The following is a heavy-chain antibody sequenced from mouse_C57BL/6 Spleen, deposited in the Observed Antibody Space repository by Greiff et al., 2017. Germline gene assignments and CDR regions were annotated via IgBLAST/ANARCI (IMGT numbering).Heavy chain of an antibody. V-gene: IGHV1-19*01. D-gene: IGHD3-3*01. Sequence: VQLKQSGPVLVKPGASVKMSCKASGYTFTDYYMNWVKQSHGKSLEWIGVINPYNGGTSYNQKFKGKATLTVDKSSSTAYMELNSLTSEDSAVYYCARRAGNYFDYWGQGTTLTVSS. CDR1: GYTFTDYY. CDR2: INPYNGGT. CDR3: ARRAGNYFDY. J-gene: IGHJ2*01.